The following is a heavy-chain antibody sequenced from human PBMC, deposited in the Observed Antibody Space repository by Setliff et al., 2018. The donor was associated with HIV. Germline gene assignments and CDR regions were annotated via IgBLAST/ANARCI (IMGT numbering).Heavy chain of an antibody. J-gene: IGHJ3*01. CDR1: GFTFSDHY. V-gene: IGHV3-11*05. CDR2: ISKSGDYS. Sequence: GGSLRLSCAASGFTFSDHYMNWVRQAPGKGLEWVSFISKSGDYSNYADSVRGRFTISRDNTKNSLYLQMSSLRAEDTAVYYCAREVTSFEAFDLWGQGTMVTVSS. CDR3: AREVTSFEAFDL. D-gene: IGHD2-21*02.